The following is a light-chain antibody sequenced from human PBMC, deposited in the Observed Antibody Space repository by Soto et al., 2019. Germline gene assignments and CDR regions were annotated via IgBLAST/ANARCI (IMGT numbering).Light chain of an antibody. V-gene: IGLV2-14*01. Sequence: QSALTQPASVSGSPGQSITISCTGTTRDVGGYNFVSWYQHHPGEAPKLMIYEVSNRPSGVSHRSSASKSGNTASLTISGPQAEDEADYYCSSYTTSSTLACVFGTGTKVTVL. CDR3: SSYTTSSTLACV. CDR2: EVS. CDR1: TRDVGGYNF. J-gene: IGLJ1*01.